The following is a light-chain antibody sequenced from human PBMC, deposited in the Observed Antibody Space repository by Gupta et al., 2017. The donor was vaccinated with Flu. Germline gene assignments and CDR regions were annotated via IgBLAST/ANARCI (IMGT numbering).Light chain of an antibody. J-gene: IGKJ2*01. V-gene: IGKV3-20*01. CDR2: GAS. Sequence: EIVLTQSPGTLSFSPGERATLSCRASQSVSSSYLAWYQQKPGQAPRLLIYGASSRATGIPDRFSGSASGTDFTLTISRLEPEDFAMYYCQQYGSSLLNTFGQGTKLEIK. CDR1: QSVSSSY. CDR3: QQYGSSLLNT.